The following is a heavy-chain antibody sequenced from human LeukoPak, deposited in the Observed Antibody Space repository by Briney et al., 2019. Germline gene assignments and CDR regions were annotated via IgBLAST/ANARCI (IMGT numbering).Heavy chain of an antibody. CDR3: ARDWSYYYGSGSYN. Sequence: SVKGSCKASGGTFSSYAISWVRQAPGQGLEWMGGIIPIFGTANHAQKFQGRVTITADESTSTAYMELSSLRSEDTAVYYCARDWSYYYGSGSYNWGQGTLVTVSS. D-gene: IGHD3-10*01. J-gene: IGHJ4*02. V-gene: IGHV1-69*13. CDR2: IIPIFGTA. CDR1: GGTFSSYA.